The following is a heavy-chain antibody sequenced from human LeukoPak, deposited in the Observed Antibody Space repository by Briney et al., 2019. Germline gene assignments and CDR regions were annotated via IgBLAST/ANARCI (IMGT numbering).Heavy chain of an antibody. Sequence: ASVKVSCKASGYTFTNYYIHWVRQAPGQGLECMGIINPSGGSTSYAQKFQGRVTMTRDMSTSTVYMELSSLRAEDTAVYYCAKGGDYDSSGYSGLGVYFQHWGQGTLVTVSS. J-gene: IGHJ1*01. CDR1: GYTFTNYY. V-gene: IGHV1-46*01. CDR2: INPSGGST. CDR3: AKGGDYDSSGYSGLGVYFQH. D-gene: IGHD3-22*01.